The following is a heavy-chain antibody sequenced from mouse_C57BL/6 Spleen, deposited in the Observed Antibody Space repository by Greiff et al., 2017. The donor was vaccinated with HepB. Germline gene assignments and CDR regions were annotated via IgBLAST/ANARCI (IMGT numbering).Heavy chain of an antibody. CDR2: IDPEDGET. V-gene: IGHV14-2*01. CDR1: GFTINDYY. Sequence: EVQLQQSGAELVKPGASVKLSCTASGFTINDYYMHWVKQRTEQGLEWIGRIDPEDGETKYAQKIQGKATLTADTSSNTAYLQLSSLTSEDTAVYYWAPMTENAWFDYWGQGTMVTVSS. CDR3: APMTENAWFDY. J-gene: IGHJ2*01.